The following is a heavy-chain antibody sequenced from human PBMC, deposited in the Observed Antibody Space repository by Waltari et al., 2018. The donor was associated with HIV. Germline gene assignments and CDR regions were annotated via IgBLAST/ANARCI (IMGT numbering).Heavy chain of an antibody. CDR3: ARDSRGTSWSLNWFDP. CDR2: ISSSGFFI. CDR1: GFTFSDYS. D-gene: IGHD6-13*01. V-gene: IGHV3-21*02. J-gene: IGHJ5*02. Sequence: EVQLVDSGGGLVKPGGSLRLSCAASGFTFSDYSMNWVRQSPGKWRGWVSSISSSGFFIYYADSVKGRFTISRDNAQNSMYLQMNNLRADDSAMYYCARDSRGTSWSLNWFDPWGQGTLVTVSS.